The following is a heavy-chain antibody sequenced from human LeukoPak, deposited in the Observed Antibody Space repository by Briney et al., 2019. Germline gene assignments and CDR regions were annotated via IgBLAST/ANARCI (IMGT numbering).Heavy chain of an antibody. CDR1: GFTFSSYW. D-gene: IGHD5-24*01. CDR2: INSDGSST. Sequence: GGSLRLSCAASGFTFSSYWMHWVRQAPGKGLVWVSRINSDGSSTSYADSVKGRFTISRDNAKNTLYLQMNSLRAEDTAVYYCVLWGRRDGYNYWGQGTLVTVSS. V-gene: IGHV3-74*01. J-gene: IGHJ4*02. CDR3: VLWGRRDGYNY.